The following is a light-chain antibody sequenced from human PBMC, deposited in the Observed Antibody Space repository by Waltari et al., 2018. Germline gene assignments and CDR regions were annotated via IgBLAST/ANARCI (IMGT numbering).Light chain of an antibody. CDR2: GNS. CDR1: SSNIGAGYD. Sequence: QSVLTQPPSVSGAPGQRVTISCTGSSSNIGAGYDVHWYQQLPGTAPKLLIYGNSHRPSEVPDRFSGSKSGTSASLAITGLQAEDEADYYCQSYDSSLSAQVFGTGTKVTVL. V-gene: IGLV1-40*01. CDR3: QSYDSSLSAQV. J-gene: IGLJ1*01.